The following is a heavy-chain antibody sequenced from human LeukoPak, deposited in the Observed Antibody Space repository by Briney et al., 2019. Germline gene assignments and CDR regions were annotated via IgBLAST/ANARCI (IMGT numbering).Heavy chain of an antibody. V-gene: IGHV4-34*01. CDR2: INHSGST. CDR3: ARKTFFGQQLSPGIDY. J-gene: IGHJ4*02. Sequence: SETLSLTCAVYGGSFSGYYWSWIRQPPGKGLEWIGEINHSGSTNYNPSLKSRVTISVDTSKNQFSLKLSSVTAADTAVYYCARKTFFGQQLSPGIDYWGQGTLVTVSS. D-gene: IGHD6-13*01. CDR1: GGSFSGYY.